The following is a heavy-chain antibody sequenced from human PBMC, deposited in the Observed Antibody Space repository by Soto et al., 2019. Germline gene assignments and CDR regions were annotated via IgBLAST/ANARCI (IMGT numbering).Heavy chain of an antibody. D-gene: IGHD2-15*01. Sequence: EVQLVESGGGLVQPGGSLRLSCTASGFIVGDTYMNWVRQAPGKGLEWVSVISNRGDTHYADSVRGRFSLSKDIADNTLHLQMNNLRFEDTAVYYCAREPPYCRGGSCSITGDAFDIWGQGTMVTGSS. CDR1: GFIVGDTY. CDR3: AREPPYCRGGSCSITGDAFDI. J-gene: IGHJ3*02. V-gene: IGHV3-66*01. CDR2: ISNRGDT.